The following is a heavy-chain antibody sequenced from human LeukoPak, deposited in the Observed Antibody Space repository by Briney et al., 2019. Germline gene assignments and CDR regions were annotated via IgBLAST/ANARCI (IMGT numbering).Heavy chain of an antibody. Sequence: GGSLRLSCAASGFTFSSYSMNWVRQAPGKGLEWVSSISSSSSYIYYADSVKGRFTISRDNAKNSLYLQMNSLRAEDTAVYYCARPRVGATGWFDPWGQGTLVTVSS. D-gene: IGHD1-26*01. V-gene: IGHV3-21*01. J-gene: IGHJ5*02. CDR3: ARPRVGATGWFDP. CDR2: ISSSSSYI. CDR1: GFTFSSYS.